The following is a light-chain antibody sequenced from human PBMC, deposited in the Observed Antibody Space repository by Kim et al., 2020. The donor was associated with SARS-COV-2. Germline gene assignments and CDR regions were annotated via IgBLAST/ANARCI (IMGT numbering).Light chain of an antibody. Sequence: GKAVTISCTRSSGSIVTKYVQWYQQRPGSAPTTVIYEDNQRPSGVPDRFSGSIDSSSNSASLTISGLKTEDEADYYCQSSDNNQEVFGGGTQLTVL. CDR3: QSSDNNQEV. CDR2: EDN. J-gene: IGLJ3*02. V-gene: IGLV6-57*03. CDR1: SGSIVTKY.